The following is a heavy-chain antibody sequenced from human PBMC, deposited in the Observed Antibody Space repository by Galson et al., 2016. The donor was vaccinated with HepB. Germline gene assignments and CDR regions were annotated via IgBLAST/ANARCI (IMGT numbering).Heavy chain of an antibody. CDR3: AKSMNWNNHLLLF. CDR2: IRGSGTGT. CDR1: GFSISIYS. J-gene: IGHJ4*02. Sequence: SLRLSCAASGFSISIYSMNWVRQAPGKGLEWVSAIRGSGTGTSYTDSVKGRFIISRDNSKNTVYLQMNSLRAEDTALYYCAKSMNWNNHLLLFWGQGTLVTVSS. D-gene: IGHD1/OR15-1a*01. V-gene: IGHV3-23*01.